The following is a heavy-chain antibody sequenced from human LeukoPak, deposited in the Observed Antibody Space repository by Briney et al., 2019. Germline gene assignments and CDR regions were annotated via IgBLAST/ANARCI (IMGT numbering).Heavy chain of an antibody. CDR1: GYTFTSYD. Sequence: ASVKVSCKASGYTFTSYDINWVRQATGQGLEWMGWMNPNSGNTGYAQKFQGRVTMTRNTSISTAYMELSSLRPEDTAVYYCALSSSWYPPFDYWGQGTLVTVSS. J-gene: IGHJ4*02. CDR2: MNPNSGNT. V-gene: IGHV1-8*01. D-gene: IGHD6-13*01. CDR3: ALSSSWYPPFDY.